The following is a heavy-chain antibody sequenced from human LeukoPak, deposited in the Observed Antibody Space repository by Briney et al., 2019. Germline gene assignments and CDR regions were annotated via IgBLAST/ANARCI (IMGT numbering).Heavy chain of an antibody. Sequence: ASVTVSFKASGATFTSYAISWVRQAPGQGLEWMGGIIPIFGTANYAQKFQGRVTITADKPTSRSHMELSSLRSEDTAVYYCARVPPDVAVAGTGKRFDYYGRDVWGQGTTVTVSS. CDR1: GATFTSYA. CDR2: IIPIFGTA. J-gene: IGHJ6*02. CDR3: ARVPPDVAVAGTGKRFDYYGRDV. V-gene: IGHV1-69*06. D-gene: IGHD6-19*01.